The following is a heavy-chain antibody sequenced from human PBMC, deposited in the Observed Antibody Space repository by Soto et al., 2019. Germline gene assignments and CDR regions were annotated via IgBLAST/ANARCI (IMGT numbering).Heavy chain of an antibody. CDR2: INPNSGGT. V-gene: IGHV1-2*04. Sequence: ASVKVSCKASGYTFTGYYMHWVRQAPGQGLEWMGWINPNSGGTNYAQKFQGWVTMTRDTSISTAYMELSRLRSDDTAVYYCARGGDATAARGRWDYYGMDVWGQGTTVTVSS. CDR3: ARGGDATAARGRWDYYGMDV. D-gene: IGHD2-2*01. CDR1: GYTFTGYY. J-gene: IGHJ6*02.